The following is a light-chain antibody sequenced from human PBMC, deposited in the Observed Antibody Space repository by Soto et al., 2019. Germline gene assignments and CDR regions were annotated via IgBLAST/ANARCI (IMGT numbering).Light chain of an antibody. CDR3: QQYNTYWT. CDR2: DAS. V-gene: IGKV1-5*01. Sequence: IQMTQSPSTLSASVGDRGTITCRASQSISSWLAWYQQKPGKAPKLLIFDASSLENGVPSRFSGSGSGTEFTLTITGLQPDDFATYYCQQYNTYWTFGQGTKVDIK. J-gene: IGKJ1*01. CDR1: QSISSW.